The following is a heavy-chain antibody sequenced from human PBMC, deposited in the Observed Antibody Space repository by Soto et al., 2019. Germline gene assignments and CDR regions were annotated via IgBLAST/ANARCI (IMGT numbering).Heavy chain of an antibody. CDR2: INPNSGGT. J-gene: IGHJ6*02. CDR1: GYTFTGYY. CDR3: ARVAWRGSGYSGYDPTILYYYYYGMDV. D-gene: IGHD5-12*01. V-gene: IGHV1-2*02. Sequence: GASVKVSCKASGYTFTGYYMHWVQQAPGQGLEWMGWINPNSGGTNYAQKFQGRVTITADESTSTAYMELSSLRSEDTAVYYCARVAWRGSGYSGYDPTILYYYYYGMDVWGQGTTVTVSS.